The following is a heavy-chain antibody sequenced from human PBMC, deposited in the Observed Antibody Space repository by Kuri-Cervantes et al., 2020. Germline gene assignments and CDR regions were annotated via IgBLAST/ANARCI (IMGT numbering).Heavy chain of an antibody. D-gene: IGHD4-23*01. Sequence: GGSLRLSCAASGFTFSNAWMSWVRQAPGKGLEWVGCIKSKTDGGTTDYAAPVKGRFTISRDDSKNTLYLQMNSLRAEDTAVYYCAKSSGNSGFDYWGQGTLVTVSS. V-gene: IGHV3-15*01. CDR1: GFTFSNAW. CDR2: IKSKTDGGTT. J-gene: IGHJ4*02. CDR3: AKSSGNSGFDY.